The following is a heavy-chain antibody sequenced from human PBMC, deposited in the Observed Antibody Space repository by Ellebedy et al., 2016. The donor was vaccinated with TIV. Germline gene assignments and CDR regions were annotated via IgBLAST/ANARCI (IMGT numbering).Heavy chain of an antibody. CDR1: GFTFSSYW. J-gene: IGHJ4*02. D-gene: IGHD6-19*01. V-gene: IGHV3-7*01. CDR3: SRDLGGWYYFDY. Sequence: GESLKISXAASGFTFSSYWMSWVRQAPGKGLEWVANIKQDGSEKYYVDSVKGRFTISRDNAKNSLYLQMNSLRAEDTAVYYCSRDLGGWYYFDYWGQGALVTVSS. CDR2: IKQDGSEK.